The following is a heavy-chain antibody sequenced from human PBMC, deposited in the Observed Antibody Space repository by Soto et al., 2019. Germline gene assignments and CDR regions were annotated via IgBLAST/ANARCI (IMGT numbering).Heavy chain of an antibody. CDR3: SRGNPWFGEPSDDFDI. CDR2: ISDDGSKN. D-gene: IGHD3-10*01. V-gene: IGHV3-30-3*01. J-gene: IGHJ3*02. CDR1: GFTFSSYV. Sequence: GGSLRLSCAASGFTFSSYVMHWLRQAPGRGLEWVASISDDGSKNYYADSVKDRFTISRDNSKNTLYLQMNSLRTEDTAVYYSSRGNPWFGEPSDDFDIWGQGTMVTVSS.